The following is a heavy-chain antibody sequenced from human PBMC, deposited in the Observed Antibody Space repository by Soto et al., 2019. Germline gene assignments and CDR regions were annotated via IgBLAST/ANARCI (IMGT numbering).Heavy chain of an antibody. CDR3: GKDSGLVLSFYFDS. V-gene: IGHV3-9*01. D-gene: IGHD6-19*01. CDR2: ISWNSGSI. J-gene: IGHJ4*02. Sequence: EVQLVESGGGLVQPGRSLRLSCAASGFTFDDYAMHWVRQAPGKGLEWVSGISWNSGSIGYAASMKGRFTISRDNAKNSLYLQMNSPRAEDTALYYCGKDSGLVLSFYFDSWGQGTLVTVSS. CDR1: GFTFDDYA.